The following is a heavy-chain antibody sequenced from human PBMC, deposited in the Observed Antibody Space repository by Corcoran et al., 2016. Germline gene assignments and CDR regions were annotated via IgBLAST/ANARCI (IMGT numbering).Heavy chain of an antibody. CDR2: IYYSGST. D-gene: IGHD1-26*01. CDR1: GGSISSSSYY. V-gene: IGHV4-39*07. CDR3: ARCRVGATRAGFDY. J-gene: IGHJ4*02. Sequence: QLQLQESGPGLVKPSETLSLTCTVSGGSISSSSYYWGWIRQPPGKGLEGIGGIYYSGSTYYSPSLKSRVTISVDTSKNQFSLKLSWGTAADTAVYDCARCRVGATRAGFDYWGQGTLVTISS.